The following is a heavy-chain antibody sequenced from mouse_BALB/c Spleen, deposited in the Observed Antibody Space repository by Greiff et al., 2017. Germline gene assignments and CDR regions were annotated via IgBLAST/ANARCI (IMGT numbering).Heavy chain of an antibody. Sequence: EVKLVESGPSLVKPSQTLSLTCSVTGDSITSGYWNWIRKFPGNKLEYMGYISYSGSTYYNPSLKSRISITRDTSKNQYYLQLNSVTTEDTATYYCARRLRSYWYFDVWGAGTTVTVSS. CDR3: ARRLRSYWYFDV. D-gene: IGHD2-4*01. V-gene: IGHV3-8*02. J-gene: IGHJ1*01. CDR2: ISYSGST. CDR1: GDSITSGY.